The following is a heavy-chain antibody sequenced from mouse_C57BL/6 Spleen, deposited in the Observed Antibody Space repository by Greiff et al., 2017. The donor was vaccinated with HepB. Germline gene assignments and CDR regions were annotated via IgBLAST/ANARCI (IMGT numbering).Heavy chain of an antibody. Sequence: QVQLQQSGAELVKAGASVKMSCKASGYTFTSYWMHWVKQRLGQGLEWFAETNPTNGRTYYNEKFKSKATLTVDKSSSTAYMLLSGPTFEDSAVYYCARIKKIVATYFDYLGQVTTLTVSS. J-gene: IGHJ2*01. V-gene: IGHV1S81*02. CDR1: GYTFTSYW. D-gene: IGHD1-1*01. CDR3: ARIKKIVATYFDY. CDR2: TNPTNGRT.